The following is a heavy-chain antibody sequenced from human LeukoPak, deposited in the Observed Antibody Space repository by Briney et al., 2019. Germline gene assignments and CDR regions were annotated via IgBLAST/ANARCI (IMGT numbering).Heavy chain of an antibody. D-gene: IGHD3-3*01. CDR2: IKSKTDGGTI. J-gene: IGHJ3*01. CDR1: GFTFSNVW. V-gene: IGHV3-15*01. Sequence: GGSLRLSCAASGFTFSNVWMSWVRQAPGKGLEWVGRIKSKTDGGTIDYAAPVEGRFTISRDDSKNTLYLQMKSLKTEDTAVYYCSTDFWSGYYTFFDVWGQGTMVTVSS. CDR3: STDFWSGYYTFFDV.